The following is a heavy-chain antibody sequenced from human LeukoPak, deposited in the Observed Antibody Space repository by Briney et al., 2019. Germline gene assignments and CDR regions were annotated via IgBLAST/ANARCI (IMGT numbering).Heavy chain of an antibody. Sequence: PSETLSLTCTVSGGPISSYYWSWIRQPPGKGLEWIGYIYYSGSTNYNPSLKSRVTISVDTSKNQFSLKLSSVTAADTAVYYCARVRRFGDRRYYYGMDVWGQGTTVTVSS. V-gene: IGHV4-59*01. D-gene: IGHD3-10*01. J-gene: IGHJ6*02. CDR1: GGPISSYY. CDR3: ARVRRFGDRRYYYGMDV. CDR2: IYYSGST.